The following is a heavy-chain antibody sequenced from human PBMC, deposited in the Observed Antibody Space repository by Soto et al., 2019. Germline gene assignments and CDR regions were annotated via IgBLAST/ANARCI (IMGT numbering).Heavy chain of an antibody. CDR3: ARDAVVVPAAIFDY. Sequence: ASVKVSCKASGYTFTGYYMHWVRQAPGQGLEWMGWINPNSGGTKYAQKFQGRVTMTRDTSISTAYMELSRLRSDDTAVYYCARDAVVVPAAIFDYWGQGTLVTVSS. V-gene: IGHV1-2*02. J-gene: IGHJ4*02. CDR1: GYTFTGYY. CDR2: INPNSGGT. D-gene: IGHD2-2*01.